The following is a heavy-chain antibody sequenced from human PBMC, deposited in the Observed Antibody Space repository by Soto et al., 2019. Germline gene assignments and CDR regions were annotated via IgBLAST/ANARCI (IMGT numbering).Heavy chain of an antibody. CDR3: ARDQVSAGTTDNDAFDI. CDR2: ISAYNGNT. CDR1: GYTFTSYG. D-gene: IGHD1-7*01. Sequence: QVQLVQSGAEVKKPGASVKVSCKASGYTFTSYGISWVRQAPGQGLEWMGWISAYNGNTNYAQKLRGRVTMTTDTSTSTAYMELRSLRSDDTAVYYCARDQVSAGTTDNDAFDIWGQGTMVTVSS. V-gene: IGHV1-18*01. J-gene: IGHJ3*02.